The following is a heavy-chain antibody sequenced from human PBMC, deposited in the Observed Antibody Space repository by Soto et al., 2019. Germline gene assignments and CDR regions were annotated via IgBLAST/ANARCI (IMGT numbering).Heavy chain of an antibody. V-gene: IGHV3-23*01. CDR2: LNLRGDST. Sequence: GGSLRLSCAASGFAVSSYGMSWVRQAPGKGLEWVSALNLRGDSTFYADSVKGRFTISRDNSKNTLSLQMNSLRAEDTAVYYCAREKWFGGLLFLDYWGLGTPVTVSS. CDR1: GFAVSSYG. CDR3: AREKWFGGLLFLDY. J-gene: IGHJ4*02. D-gene: IGHD3-10*01.